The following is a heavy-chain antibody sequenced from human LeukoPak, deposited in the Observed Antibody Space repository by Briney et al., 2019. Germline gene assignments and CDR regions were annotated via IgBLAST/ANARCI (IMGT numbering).Heavy chain of an antibody. CDR1: GFTFSSYA. CDR3: AKDLDSSGWHVRGHY. D-gene: IGHD6-19*01. V-gene: IGHV3-30-3*01. J-gene: IGHJ4*02. Sequence: GGSLRLSCAASGFTFSSYAMHWVRQAPGKGLEWVAVISYDGSNKYYADSVKGRFTISRDNSKNTLYLQMNSLRAEDTAVYYCAKDLDSSGWHVRGHYWGQGTLVTVSS. CDR2: ISYDGSNK.